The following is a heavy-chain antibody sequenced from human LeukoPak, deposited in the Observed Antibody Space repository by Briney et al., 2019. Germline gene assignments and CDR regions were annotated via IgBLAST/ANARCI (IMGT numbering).Heavy chain of an antibody. CDR1: GYTLTELS. CDR3: ARGGSGYAY. V-gene: IGHV1-24*01. D-gene: IGHD3-22*01. Sequence: ASVKVSCKVSGYTLTELSMHWVRQAPGKGLEWMGGFDPEDGETTYAQKFQGRVTMTRDTSTSTVYMDLISLRSEDTAVYYCARGGSGYAYWGQGSLVTVSS. CDR2: FDPEDGET. J-gene: IGHJ4*02.